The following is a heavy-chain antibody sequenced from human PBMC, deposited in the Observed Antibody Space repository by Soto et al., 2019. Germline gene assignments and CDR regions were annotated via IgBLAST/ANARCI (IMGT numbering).Heavy chain of an antibody. V-gene: IGHV1-18*01. Sequence: QVQLVQSGGQVKKPGASVKVSCKASGYTFMYYGISWVRQAPGQGLEWMGLISAYNGNTTYAQKLQGRVTMTTDTSTSTAYMELRSLRSDDTAVYYCARVGGIPPDADYWGQGTLVTVSS. CDR3: ARVGGIPPDADY. CDR2: ISAYNGNT. D-gene: IGHD3-10*01. J-gene: IGHJ4*02. CDR1: GYTFMYYG.